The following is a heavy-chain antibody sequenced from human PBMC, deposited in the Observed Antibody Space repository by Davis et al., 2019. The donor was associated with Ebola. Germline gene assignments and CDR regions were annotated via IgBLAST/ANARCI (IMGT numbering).Heavy chain of an antibody. CDR3: ARAGHIVVVTAIKNDDAFDI. CDR1: GYTFTSYY. Sequence: AASVKVSCKASGYTFTSYYMHWVRQAPGQGLEWMGIINPSGGSTSYAQKFQGRVTMTRDTSTSTVYMELSSLRSEDTAVYYCARAGHIVVVTAIKNDDAFDIWGQGTMVTVSS. D-gene: IGHD2-21*02. CDR2: INPSGGST. V-gene: IGHV1-46*01. J-gene: IGHJ3*02.